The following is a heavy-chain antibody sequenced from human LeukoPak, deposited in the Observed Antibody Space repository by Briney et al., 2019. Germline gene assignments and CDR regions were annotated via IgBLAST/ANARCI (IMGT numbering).Heavy chain of an antibody. CDR2: IYYSGST. V-gene: IGHV4-59*12. CDR1: GGSISNYY. J-gene: IGHJ4*02. D-gene: IGHD6-19*01. CDR3: ARRSPYSTGWSSYFDY. Sequence: SETLSLTCTVSGGSISNYYWSWIRQPPGKGLEWIGYIYYSGSTNYNPSLKSRVTISVDTSKNQFSLKLTSVTAADSAVYYCARRSPYSTGWSSYFDYWGQGALVTVSS.